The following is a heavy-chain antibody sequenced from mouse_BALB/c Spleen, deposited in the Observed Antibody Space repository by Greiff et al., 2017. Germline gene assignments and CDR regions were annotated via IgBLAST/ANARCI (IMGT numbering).Heavy chain of an antibody. J-gene: IGHJ3*01. D-gene: IGHD3-2*01. CDR2: ISSGGGST. CDR1: GFTFSSYA. Sequence: EVKLMESGGGLVKPGGSLKLSCAASGFTFSSYAMSWVRQSPEKRLEWVAYISSGGGSTYYPDTVKGRFTISRDNAKNTLYLQMSSLKSEDTAMYYCAKTARATAWFAYWGQGTLVTVSA. CDR3: AKTARATAWFAY. V-gene: IGHV5-12-1*01.